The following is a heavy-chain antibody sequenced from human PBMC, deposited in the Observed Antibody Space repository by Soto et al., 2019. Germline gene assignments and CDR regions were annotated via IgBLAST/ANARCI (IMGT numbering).Heavy chain of an antibody. CDR3: ARGYFVSGWYRGNWFDP. V-gene: IGHV4-59*01. J-gene: IGHJ5*02. CDR1: GGSISSYY. D-gene: IGHD6-19*01. Sequence: ASETLSLTCTVSGGSISSYYWSWIRQPPGKGLEWIGYIYYSGSTNYNPSLKSRVTISVDTSKNQFSLKLSSVTAADTAVYYCARGYFVSGWYRGNWFDPWGQGTLVTVSS. CDR2: IYYSGST.